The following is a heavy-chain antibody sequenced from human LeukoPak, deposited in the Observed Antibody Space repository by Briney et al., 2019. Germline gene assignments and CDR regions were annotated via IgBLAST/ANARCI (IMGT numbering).Heavy chain of an antibody. Sequence: GGSLRLSCAASGFTFSSCWMHWVRQAPAKGLVWVSRINSDGSSTSYADSVKGRFTISRDNAKNTLYLQMNSLRAEDTAVYYCARGGWFIVDYWGQGTLVTVSS. V-gene: IGHV3-74*01. CDR2: INSDGSST. CDR1: GFTFSSCW. D-gene: IGHD3-10*01. CDR3: ARGGWFIVDY. J-gene: IGHJ4*02.